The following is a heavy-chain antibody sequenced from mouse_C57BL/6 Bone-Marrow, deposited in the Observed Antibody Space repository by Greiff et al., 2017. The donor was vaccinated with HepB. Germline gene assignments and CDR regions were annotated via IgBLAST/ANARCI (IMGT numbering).Heavy chain of an antibody. CDR1: GYTFTSYW. CDR2: IDPSDSET. V-gene: IGHV1-52*01. J-gene: IGHJ3*01. CDR3: ARRGYYGSPFAY. D-gene: IGHD1-1*01. Sequence: VKLQQPGAELVRPGSSVKLSCKASGYTFTSYWMHWVKQRPIQGLEWIGNIDPSDSETHYNQKFKDKATLTVDKSSSTAYMQLSSLTSEDSAVYYCARRGYYGSPFAYWGQGTLVTVSA.